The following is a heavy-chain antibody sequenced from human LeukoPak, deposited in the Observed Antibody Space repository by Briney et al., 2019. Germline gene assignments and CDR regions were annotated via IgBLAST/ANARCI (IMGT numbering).Heavy chain of an antibody. J-gene: IGHJ4*02. CDR1: GYTFTSYG. CDR3: ARDWGGIVVVPAAILVARPFDY. Sequence: ASVKVSCKASGYTFTSYGISWVRQAPGQGLERMGWISAYNGNTNYAQKLQGRVTMTTDTSTSTAYMELRSLRSDDTAVYYCARDWGGIVVVPAAILVARPFDYWGQGTLVTVSS. D-gene: IGHD2-2*01. V-gene: IGHV1-18*01. CDR2: ISAYNGNT.